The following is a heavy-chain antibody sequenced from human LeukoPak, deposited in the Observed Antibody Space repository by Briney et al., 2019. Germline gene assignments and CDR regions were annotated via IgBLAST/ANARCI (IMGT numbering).Heavy chain of an antibody. CDR1: GYSFTNYA. D-gene: IGHD3-10*01. J-gene: IGHJ4*02. CDR3: AREITMVRGDDY. V-gene: IGHV1-2*02. Sequence: ASVKVSCKASGYSFTNYAMNWVRQAPGQGLEWMGWINPNSGGTNYAQKFQGRVTMTRDTSISTAYMELSRLRSDDTAVYYCAREITMVRGDDYWGQGTLVTVSS. CDR2: INPNSGGT.